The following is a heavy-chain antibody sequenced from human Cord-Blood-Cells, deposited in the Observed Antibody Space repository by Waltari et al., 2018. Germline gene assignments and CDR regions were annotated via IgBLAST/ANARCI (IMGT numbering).Heavy chain of an antibody. V-gene: IGHV4-34*01. CDR3: ARREANWGGEGNWFDP. J-gene: IGHJ5*02. CDR2: INHSGST. D-gene: IGHD7-27*01. Sequence: QVQLQQWGAGLLKPSETLSLTCAVYGGSFSGYYWSWIRQPPGKGLEWIGEINHSGSTTYNPYLKGRVTISVDTSKNQCSLKLSSVTAADTAVYYCARREANWGGEGNWFDPWGQGTLVTVSS. CDR1: GGSFSGYY.